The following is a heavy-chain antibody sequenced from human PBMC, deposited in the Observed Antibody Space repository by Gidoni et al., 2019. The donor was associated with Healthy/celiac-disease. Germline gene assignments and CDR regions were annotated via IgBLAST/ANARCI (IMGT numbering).Heavy chain of an antibody. CDR2: ISSSSSTI. Sequence: EVQLVETGGGLVQPGGSLELSCAASGLTFSSYSMNWVRQAPGKGLEWVSYISSSSSTIYYADSVKGRFTISRDNAKNSLYLQINSLRDEDTAVYYCARDLSVRGWGQGTLVTVSS. CDR3: ARDLSVRG. J-gene: IGHJ4*02. V-gene: IGHV3-48*02. CDR1: GLTFSSYS. D-gene: IGHD3-10*01.